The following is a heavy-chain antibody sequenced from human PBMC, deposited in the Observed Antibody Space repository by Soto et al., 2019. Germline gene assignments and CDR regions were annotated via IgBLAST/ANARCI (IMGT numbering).Heavy chain of an antibody. CDR3: ARAVDSGGFPDAFDI. CDR1: GGSISSADFF. V-gene: IGHV4-30-4*01. J-gene: IGHJ3*02. D-gene: IGHD3-22*01. Sequence: TSETLSLTCTVSGGSISSADFFWTWLRQPPGKGLEWLGYIYYSGTTYYNPSLKGRLIISIDTSRNQFSLSLNSVTAADTAVYFCARAVDSGGFPDAFDIWGQGTMVTVSS. CDR2: IYYSGTT.